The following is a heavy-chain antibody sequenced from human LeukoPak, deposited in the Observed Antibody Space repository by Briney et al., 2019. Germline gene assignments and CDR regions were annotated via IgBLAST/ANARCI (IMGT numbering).Heavy chain of an antibody. Sequence: GGSLRLSCAASGFTFSSYSMNWVRQAPGKGLEWVSSISSSSSYIYYADSVKGRFTISRDNSKNTLYLQMNSLRAEDTAVYYCAKGGTGYCSSTSCPYYFDYWGQGTLVTVSS. D-gene: IGHD2-2*01. CDR2: ISSSSSYI. CDR3: AKGGTGYCSSTSCPYYFDY. CDR1: GFTFSSYS. V-gene: IGHV3-21*04. J-gene: IGHJ4*02.